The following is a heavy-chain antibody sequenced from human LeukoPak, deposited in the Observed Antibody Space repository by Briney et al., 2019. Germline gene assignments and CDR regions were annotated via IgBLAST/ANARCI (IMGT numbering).Heavy chain of an antibody. CDR3: VRAHHPGGWFDP. J-gene: IGHJ5*02. CDR1: GFTFSSSW. CDR2: INQDGGEI. Sequence: GGSLRLSCATSGFTFSSSWMTWVRQAPGKGLEWVASINQDGGEIHYVDSVEGRFTISRDNAKNSLYLQMNNLTAEDTAVHYCVRAHHPGGWFDPWGQGTLVTVSS. V-gene: IGHV3-7*04. D-gene: IGHD3-10*01.